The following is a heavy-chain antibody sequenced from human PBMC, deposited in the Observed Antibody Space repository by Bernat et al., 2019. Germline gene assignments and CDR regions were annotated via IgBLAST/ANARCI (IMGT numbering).Heavy chain of an antibody. J-gene: IGHJ5*02. CDR2: IHHSGST. Sequence: QVQLQESGPGLVKPSETLSLICAVSGYSVSSGYYWGWIRQPPGKGLEWIGSIHHSGSTYYNPSLKSRVTISVDTSKNQFSLKLSSVTAADTAVYYCARVHYYGSGRGLIDPWGQGTLVTVSS. CDR3: ARVHYYGSGRGLIDP. CDR1: GYSVSSGYY. V-gene: IGHV4-38-2*01. D-gene: IGHD3-10*01.